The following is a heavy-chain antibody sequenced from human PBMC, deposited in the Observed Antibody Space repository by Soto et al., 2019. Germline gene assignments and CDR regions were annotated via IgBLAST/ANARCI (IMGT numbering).Heavy chain of an antibody. J-gene: IGHJ4*02. Sequence: QVQLVQSGAEVKEPGSSVKVSCKATGDLFNNYAFNWVRQAPGQGLEGMGRISPLFSTTNYEQKFQGRVTIGADELTTTVYLEVSNSESEDTAMSDCVASSSVAAAGSFKFWGQGTLVTVSP. CDR1: GDLFNNYA. CDR3: VASSSVAAAGSFKF. V-gene: IGHV1-69*01. D-gene: IGHD6-13*01. CDR2: ISPLFSTT.